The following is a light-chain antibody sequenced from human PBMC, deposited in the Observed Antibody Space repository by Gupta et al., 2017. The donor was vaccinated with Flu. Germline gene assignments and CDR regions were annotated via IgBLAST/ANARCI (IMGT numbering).Light chain of an antibody. Sequence: SYALPQPPSASVSPGQTARITCSGDALPKQYAYWYQQKPGQAPVLVIYKDTERPSGIPERFSGSSSGTTVTLTISGVQAEDEADYYCQSADSSGTWVFGGGTKLTVL. CDR1: ALPKQY. CDR2: KDT. V-gene: IGLV3-25*02. CDR3: QSADSSGTWV. J-gene: IGLJ3*02.